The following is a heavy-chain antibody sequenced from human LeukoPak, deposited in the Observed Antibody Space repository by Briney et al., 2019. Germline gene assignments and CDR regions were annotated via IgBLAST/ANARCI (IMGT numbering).Heavy chain of an antibody. CDR1: GFTLSSYW. J-gene: IGHJ4*02. D-gene: IGHD1-1*01. CDR2: INSDGSNT. Sequence: GGSLRLSCAASGFTLSSYWMHWVRQAPGKGLVWVSRINSDGSNTNYADFVKGRFTISRDHAKNTLYLQTSSLRAEDTAVYYCTSLYTGIPGDHWGQGTLVTVSS. V-gene: IGHV3-74*01. CDR3: TSLYTGIPGDH.